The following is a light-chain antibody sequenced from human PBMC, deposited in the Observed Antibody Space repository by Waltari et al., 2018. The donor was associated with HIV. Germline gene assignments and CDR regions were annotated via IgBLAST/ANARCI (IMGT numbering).Light chain of an antibody. Sequence: EIVLTQSPGTLSLSPGERGTLFCRASQSVSSNSLAGYQQKPGQAPRLLIYGASSRATGIPDRFSGSGSGTDFTLTISRLEPEDFAVYYCQQYGSSRYTFGQGTKLEIK. CDR2: GAS. J-gene: IGKJ2*01. V-gene: IGKV3-20*01. CDR3: QQYGSSRYT. CDR1: QSVSSNS.